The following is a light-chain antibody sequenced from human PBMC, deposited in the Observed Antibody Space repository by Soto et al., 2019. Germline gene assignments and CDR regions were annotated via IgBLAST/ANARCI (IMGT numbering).Light chain of an antibody. CDR1: SSDIGSYNY. CDR2: EVR. V-gene: IGLV2-14*01. CDR3: CSYAGTYTLV. J-gene: IGLJ3*02. Sequence: QSALTQPASVSGSPGQSITISCTGTSSDIGSYNYVAWYQQFPGKTPKLIIYEVRNRPSGVSFRFSGSKSGNTASLTISGLQAEDEADYYCCSYAGTYTLVFGGGTKLTVL.